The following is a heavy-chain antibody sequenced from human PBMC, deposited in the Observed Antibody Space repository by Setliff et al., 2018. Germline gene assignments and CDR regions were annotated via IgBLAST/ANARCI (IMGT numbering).Heavy chain of an antibody. CDR1: GGSISRSSYY. CDR2: IYHSGST. V-gene: IGHV4-39*07. CDR3: ARRETYYNFWSGYYAY. J-gene: IGHJ4*02. D-gene: IGHD3-3*01. Sequence: PSETLSLTCTVSGGSISRSSYYWGWIRQPPGKGLEWIGSIYHSGSTNYNPSLKSRVTISVDTSKNQFSLKLSSVTAADTAVYYCARRETYYNFWSGYYAYWGQGTLVTVSS.